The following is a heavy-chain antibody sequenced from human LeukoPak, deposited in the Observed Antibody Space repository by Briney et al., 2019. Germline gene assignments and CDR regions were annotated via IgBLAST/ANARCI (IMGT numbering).Heavy chain of an antibody. Sequence: GRSLRLSCAASGFTFSYYAMHWVRQAPGKGLEWVAVISYDGSNKNYTDSVKGRFTISRDNSKNTLYLQMNSLRAEDTAVYYCARDSQGSDYWGQGTLVTVSS. CDR2: ISYDGSNK. V-gene: IGHV3-30*04. J-gene: IGHJ4*02. CDR3: ARDSQGSDY. CDR1: GFTFSYYA.